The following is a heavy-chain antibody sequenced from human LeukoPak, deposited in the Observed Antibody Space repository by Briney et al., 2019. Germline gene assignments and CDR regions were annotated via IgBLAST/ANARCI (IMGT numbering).Heavy chain of an antibody. V-gene: IGHV4-39*01. CDR2: IYYSGST. D-gene: IGHD3-3*01. CDR1: GGSISSSSYY. CDR3: ARGRSDFWSGYLYYYYYMDV. Sequence: HPSETLSLTCTVSGGSISSSSYYWGWIRQPPGKGLEWIGIIYYSGSTYYNPSLKSRVTISVDTSKNQFSLKLSSLTAADTAVYYCARGRSDFWSGYLYYYYYMDVWGKGTTVTVSS. J-gene: IGHJ6*03.